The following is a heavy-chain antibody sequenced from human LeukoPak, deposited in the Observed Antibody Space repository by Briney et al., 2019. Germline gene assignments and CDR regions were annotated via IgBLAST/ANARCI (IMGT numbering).Heavy chain of an antibody. CDR3: ARDMSSAAY. D-gene: IGHD6-6*01. J-gene: IGHJ4*02. Sequence: PGGSLRLSCAASGFTFSDTWMHWVRQAPGEGLVWVSRIRSDGSDTRYAESVKGRFTISRDNAKNSLYLQMNSLRAEDTAVYYCARDMSSAAYWGQGTLVTVSS. CDR1: GFTFSDTW. CDR2: IRSDGSDT. V-gene: IGHV3-74*01.